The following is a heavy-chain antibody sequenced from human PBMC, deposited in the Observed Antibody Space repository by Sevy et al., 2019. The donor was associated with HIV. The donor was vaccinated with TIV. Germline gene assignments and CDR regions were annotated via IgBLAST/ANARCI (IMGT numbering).Heavy chain of an antibody. J-gene: IGHJ4*02. D-gene: IGHD1-26*01. CDR1: GFTFSNAW. Sequence: GGSLRLSCAASGFTFSNAWMSWVRQAPGKGLEWVGRIKSKTEGAKKDFAAPVKGRLLISRDDSRNTLYLQMNSLKTEDTAAYYCNAGVGDSDFDYWGQGTLVTVSS. V-gene: IGHV3-15*01. CDR2: IKSKTEGAKK. CDR3: NAGVGDSDFDY.